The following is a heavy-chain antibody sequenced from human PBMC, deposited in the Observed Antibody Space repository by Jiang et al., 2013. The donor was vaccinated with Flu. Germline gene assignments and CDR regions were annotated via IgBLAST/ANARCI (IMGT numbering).Heavy chain of an antibody. D-gene: IGHD6-19*01. Sequence: VQLLESGGGLVKPGGSLRLSCAASGFTFSSYSMNWVRQAPGKGLEWVSSISSSSSYIYYADSVKGRFTISRDNAKNSLYLQMNSLRAEDTAVYYCARDDAGPIGSIAVAGHDYWGQGTLVTVSS. CDR1: GFTFSSYS. V-gene: IGHV3-21*01. CDR3: ARDDAGPIGSIAVAGHDY. J-gene: IGHJ4*02. CDR2: ISSSSSYI.